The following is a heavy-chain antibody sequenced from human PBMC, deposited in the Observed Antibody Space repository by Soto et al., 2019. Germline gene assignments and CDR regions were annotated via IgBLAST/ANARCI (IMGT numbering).Heavy chain of an antibody. CDR3: AKDRSSTSCYAFDY. CDR2: ISCSGGTT. J-gene: IGHJ4*02. CDR1: GFTFRNYA. D-gene: IGHD2-2*01. V-gene: IGHV3-23*01. Sequence: EVQLLESGGGLVQPGGSLRLSCAASGFTFRNYAMSWALQAPGKGLEWVSAISCSGGTTHYADAVKGRFTISRDNSKNTLYLQMNSVRVDDTAVYYCAKDRSSTSCYAFDYWGQGSLVTVSS.